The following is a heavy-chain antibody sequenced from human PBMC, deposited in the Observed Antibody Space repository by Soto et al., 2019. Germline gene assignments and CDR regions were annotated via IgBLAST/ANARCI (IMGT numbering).Heavy chain of an antibody. J-gene: IGHJ6*03. CDR3: AKADSNYAGRFSYYYMDV. Sequence: ASVKVSCKASGYTFRSYGISRVRQAPGQGLEWMGWISGYNGNTHYSQKFQGKVTMTTDTSTSTAYMELRNLRSDDTAVYYCAKADSNYAGRFSYYYMDVWGTGTMVTAP. D-gene: IGHD4-4*01. CDR1: GYTFRSYG. CDR2: ISGYNGNT. V-gene: IGHV1-18*01.